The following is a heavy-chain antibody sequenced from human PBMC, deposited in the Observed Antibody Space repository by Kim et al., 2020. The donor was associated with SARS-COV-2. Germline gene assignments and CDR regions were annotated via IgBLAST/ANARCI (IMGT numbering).Heavy chain of an antibody. CDR3: ARHVPFDGYNWDNAAFDI. CDR1: GGSISSYY. D-gene: IGHD5-12*01. V-gene: IGHV4-59*08. CDR2: IYYSGST. J-gene: IGHJ3*02. Sequence: SETLSLTCTVSGGSISSYYWSWIRQPPGKGLEWIGYIYYSGSTNYNPSLKSRVTISVDTSKNQFSLKLSSVTAADTAVYYCARHVPFDGYNWDNAAFDIWGQGTMVTVSS.